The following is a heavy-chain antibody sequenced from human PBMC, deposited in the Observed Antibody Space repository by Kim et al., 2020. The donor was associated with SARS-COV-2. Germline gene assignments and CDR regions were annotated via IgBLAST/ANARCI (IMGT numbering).Heavy chain of an antibody. CDR1: GGSFSGYY. D-gene: IGHD6-13*01. J-gene: IGHJ4*02. Sequence: SETLSLTCAVYGGSFSGYYWSWIRQPPGKGLEWIGEINHSGSTNYNPSLKSRVTISVDTSKNQFSLKLSSVTAADTAVYYCARGISSSWIDYWGQGTLVTVSS. V-gene: IGHV4-34*01. CDR2: INHSGST. CDR3: ARGISSSWIDY.